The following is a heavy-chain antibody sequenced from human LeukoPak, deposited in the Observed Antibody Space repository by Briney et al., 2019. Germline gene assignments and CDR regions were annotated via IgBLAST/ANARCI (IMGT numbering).Heavy chain of an antibody. V-gene: IGHV4-34*01. CDR3: ASYLWFGGYIDY. J-gene: IGHJ4*02. D-gene: IGHD3-10*01. Sequence: SETLSLTCAVYGGSFSGYYWSWIRQPPGKGLEWIGEINHSGSTNYNPSLKSRVTISVDTSKNQFSLKLSSVTAADTAVYYCASYLWFGGYIDYWGQGTLVTVSS. CDR2: INHSGST. CDR1: GGSFSGYY.